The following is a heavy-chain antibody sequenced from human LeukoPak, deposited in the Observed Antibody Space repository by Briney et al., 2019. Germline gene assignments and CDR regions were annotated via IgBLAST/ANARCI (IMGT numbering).Heavy chain of an antibody. CDR3: ARAQTTLLLDY. V-gene: IGHV1-18*01. J-gene: IGHJ4*02. Sequence: ASVKVSCKASGYIFTSYGIIWVRQAPGQGLQWMGWISAHNGNTNYAQKLQGRVTMTTDTSTSTVYMELRSLRSDDTAVYYCARAQTTLLLDYWGQGTLVTVST. D-gene: IGHD4-11*01. CDR2: ISAHNGNT. CDR1: GYIFTSYG.